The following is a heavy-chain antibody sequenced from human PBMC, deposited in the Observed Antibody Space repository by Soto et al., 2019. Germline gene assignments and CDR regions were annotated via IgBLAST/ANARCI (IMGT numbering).Heavy chain of an antibody. D-gene: IGHD6-25*01. J-gene: IGHJ5*02. CDR1: GFSFSDYY. Sequence: QVQLVQSGGGLVKPGGSLTLSCAASGFSFSDYYMIWVRQAPGKGLEWLSYISDSGNTIYYADSVRARFTIFRDNAANSVYLQMAGLSDGDTAFYYCARGGSGWTRGGWIGPWGQGSLVTVSS. CDR2: ISDSGNTI. CDR3: ARGGSGWTRGGWIGP. V-gene: IGHV3-11*01.